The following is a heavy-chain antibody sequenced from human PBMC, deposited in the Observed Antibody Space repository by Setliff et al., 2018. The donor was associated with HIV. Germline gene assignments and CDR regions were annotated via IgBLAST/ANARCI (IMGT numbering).Heavy chain of an antibody. D-gene: IGHD1-20*01. CDR1: GFIFSGSA. J-gene: IGHJ3*01. CDR3: TRHGNITLVKAHDAFDV. CDR2: IRTKARSYAT. Sequence: LSCAASGFIFSGSAMHWVRQAPGKGLEWVARIRTKARSYATTYATSVKGRFTISRDDSKNTAYLQMNSLKIEDTAIYYCTRHGNITLVKAHDAFDVWGQGTMVTVSS. V-gene: IGHV3-73*01.